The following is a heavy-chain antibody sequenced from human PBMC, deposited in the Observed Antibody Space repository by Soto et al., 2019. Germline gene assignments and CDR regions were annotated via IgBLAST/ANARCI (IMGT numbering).Heavy chain of an antibody. D-gene: IGHD6-13*01. CDR1: GGSISSYY. CDR3: AGNIAAAGRRYFGMDG. Sequence: QVQLQESGPGLVKPSETLSLTCTVSGGSISSYYWSWIPQPAGKGLEWIGRISTTETTNYNPSLKSRLSMSLDTSNRRLCLKVSPEAAADAAVYYCAGNIAAAGRRYFGMDGWGQGTTVTVPS. V-gene: IGHV4-4*07. J-gene: IGHJ6*02. CDR2: ISTTETT.